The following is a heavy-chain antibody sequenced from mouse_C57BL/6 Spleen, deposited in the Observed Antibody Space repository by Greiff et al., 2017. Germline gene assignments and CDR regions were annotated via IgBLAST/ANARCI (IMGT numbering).Heavy chain of an antibody. V-gene: IGHV1-4*01. Sequence: QVQLQQSGAELARPGASVTMSCKASGYTFTSYTMHWVKQRPGQGLEWIGYINPSSGYTKYNQKFKDKATLTADKSSSTAYMQLSSLTSEDSAVYYCAHGNSGAMDYWGQGTSVTVSS. CDR3: AHGNSGAMDY. CDR1: GYTFTSYT. J-gene: IGHJ4*01. D-gene: IGHD2-1*01. CDR2: INPSSGYT.